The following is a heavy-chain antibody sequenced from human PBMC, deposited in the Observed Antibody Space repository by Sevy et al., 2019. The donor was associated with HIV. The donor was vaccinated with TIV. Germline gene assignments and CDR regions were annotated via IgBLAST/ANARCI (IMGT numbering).Heavy chain of an antibody. V-gene: IGHV3-15*07. CDR3: TPSPGYTSGWFWYYFDN. D-gene: IGHD6-19*01. CDR1: DFTFNNAW. CDR2: IKSKIDGGTT. Sequence: GGSLRLSCAASDFTFNNAWMNWVRQAPGKGLEWVGRIKSKIDGGTTDYAAPVKGRFIISRDDPKNMLYLQMNSLKTEDTAVYYCTPSPGYTSGWFWYYFDNWGQGTLVTVSS. J-gene: IGHJ4*02.